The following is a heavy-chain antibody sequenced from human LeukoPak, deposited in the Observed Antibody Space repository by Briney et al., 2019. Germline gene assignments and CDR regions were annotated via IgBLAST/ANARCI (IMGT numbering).Heavy chain of an antibody. CDR3: ARDVGELLWFGELSTTSDY. V-gene: IGHV3-7*01. Sequence: TGGSLRLSCAASGFTFSSYWMSWVRQAPGKGLEWVANIKQDGSEKYYVDSVKGRFTISRDNAKNSLYLQMNSLRAEDTAVYYCARDVGELLWFGELSTTSDYWGQGTLVTVSP. CDR1: GFTFSSYW. CDR2: IKQDGSEK. J-gene: IGHJ4*02. D-gene: IGHD3-10*01.